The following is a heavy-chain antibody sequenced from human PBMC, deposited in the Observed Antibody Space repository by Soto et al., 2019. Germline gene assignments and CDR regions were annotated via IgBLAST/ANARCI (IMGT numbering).Heavy chain of an antibody. J-gene: IGHJ4*02. CDR3: AKDSGLLWFGELIDY. D-gene: IGHD3-10*01. Sequence: GGSLRLSCAASGFTFSSYGMHWVRQAPGKGLEWVAVISYDGSNKYYADSVKGRFTISRDNSKNTLYLQMNSLRAEDTAVYYCAKDSGLLWFGELIDYWGQGTLVTVSS. CDR1: GFTFSSYG. V-gene: IGHV3-30*18. CDR2: ISYDGSNK.